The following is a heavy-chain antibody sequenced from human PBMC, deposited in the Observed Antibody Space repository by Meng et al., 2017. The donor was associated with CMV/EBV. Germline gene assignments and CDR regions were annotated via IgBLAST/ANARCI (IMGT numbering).Heavy chain of an antibody. V-gene: IGHV3-11*05. J-gene: IGHJ4*02. CDR2: ISSSSSYT. D-gene: IGHD3/OR15-3a*01. CDR3: ARDRTGYPFDY. Sequence: QVQLVESWGGLVKHGGSLRLSWAASGFTFSDYYMSWIRQAPGKGLEWVSYISSSSSYTNYADSVKGRFTISRDNAKNSLYLQMNSLRAEDTAVYYCARDRTGYPFDYWGQGTLVTVSS. CDR1: GFTFSDYY.